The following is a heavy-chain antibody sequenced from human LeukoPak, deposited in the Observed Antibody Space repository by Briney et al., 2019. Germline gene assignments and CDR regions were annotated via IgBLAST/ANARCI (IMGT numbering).Heavy chain of an antibody. CDR2: ISSSGTSI. CDR3: ARHTGPYYSSGSYGLDV. V-gene: IGHV3-21*01. J-gene: IGHJ6*02. D-gene: IGHD3-10*01. CDR1: GFTLSAYN. Sequence: PGGSLRLSCAASGFTLSAYNMNWVRQAPGKGLEWVSSISSSGTSIYYAESSKGRFTISRDNAKNSLYLQMNSLRAEDTAVYYCARHTGPYYSSGSYGLDVWGQGTTVIVSS.